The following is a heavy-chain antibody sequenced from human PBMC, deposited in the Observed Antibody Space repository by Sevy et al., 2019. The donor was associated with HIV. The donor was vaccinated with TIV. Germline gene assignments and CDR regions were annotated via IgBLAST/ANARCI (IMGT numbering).Heavy chain of an antibody. J-gene: IGHJ6*02. Sequence: GGSLRLSCAASGFTFGGSAMHWVRQASGKGLEWVGRIRSKANNYATAHAASVKGGFTISRDDSKNTAYLQMNSLKTEDTAVYYCTRLGGTVVTPYYAMDVWGQGTTVTVSS. V-gene: IGHV3-73*01. CDR1: GFTFGGSA. CDR2: IRSKANNYAT. D-gene: IGHD2-21*02. CDR3: TRLGGTVVTPYYAMDV.